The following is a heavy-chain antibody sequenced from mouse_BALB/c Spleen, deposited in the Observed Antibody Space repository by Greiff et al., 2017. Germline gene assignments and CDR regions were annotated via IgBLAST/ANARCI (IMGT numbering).Heavy chain of an antibody. CDR1: GYSFTGYY. J-gene: IGHJ4*01. CDR3: ARDGDYDGNYYAMDD. D-gene: IGHD2-4*01. CDR2: INPYNGAT. V-gene: IGHV1-31*01. Sequence: VQLKESGPELVKPGASVKISCKASGYSFTGYYMHWVKQSHVKSLEWIGRINPYNGATSYNQNFKDKASLTVDKSSSTAYMELHSLTSEDSAVYYCARDGDYDGNYYAMDDWGQGTSVTVSS.